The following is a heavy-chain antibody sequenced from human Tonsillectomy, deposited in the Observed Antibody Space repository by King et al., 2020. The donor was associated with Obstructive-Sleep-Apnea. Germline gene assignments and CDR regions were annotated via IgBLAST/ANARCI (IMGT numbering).Heavy chain of an antibody. D-gene: IGHD2-8*02. J-gene: IGHJ4*02. CDR3: ARDRGLWSAFDY. CDR1: VFTLSDYV. Sequence: VQLVESGGGVVQPGRSLRLSCVASVFTLSDYVIHWGRQAPGTGLEWVAGTSKDGRNRFYADSVKGRFTMSRDNSKNTWYVQMNSLRVDDTAMYFCARDRGLWSAFDYWGQGSLVTVSS. V-gene: IGHV3-30*04. CDR2: TSKDGRNR.